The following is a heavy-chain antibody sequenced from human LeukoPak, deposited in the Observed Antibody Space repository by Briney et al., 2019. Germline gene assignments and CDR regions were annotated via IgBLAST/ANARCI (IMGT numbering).Heavy chain of an antibody. Sequence: GGSLRLSCAASGFTFSSYAMSWVRQAPGKGLKWVAAISASGGSTYYADSVKGRFTISRDNSKNTLYLQMNSLRAEDTAVYYCAKGIWSGYRWYFDYWGQGTLVTVSS. J-gene: IGHJ4*02. V-gene: IGHV3-23*01. CDR1: GFTFSSYA. D-gene: IGHD3-3*01. CDR2: ISASGGST. CDR3: AKGIWSGYRWYFDY.